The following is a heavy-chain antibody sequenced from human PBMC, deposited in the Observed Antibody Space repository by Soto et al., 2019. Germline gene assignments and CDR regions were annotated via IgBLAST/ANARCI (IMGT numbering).Heavy chain of an antibody. Sequence: PGGSLRLSCAASGFTFSSYAMHWVRQAPGKGLEWVAVISYDGSNKYYADSVKGRFTISRDNSKNTLYLQMNSLRAEDTAVYYCARGRQRWLQLQEVDYWGQGTLVTVSS. J-gene: IGHJ4*02. CDR2: ISYDGSNK. CDR3: ARGRQRWLQLQEVDY. D-gene: IGHD5-12*01. CDR1: GFTFSSYA. V-gene: IGHV3-30-3*01.